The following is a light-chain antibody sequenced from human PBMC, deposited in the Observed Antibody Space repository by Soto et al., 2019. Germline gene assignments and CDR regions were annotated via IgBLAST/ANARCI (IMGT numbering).Light chain of an antibody. CDR3: QQYDNWPPLT. CDR2: DAS. V-gene: IGKV3-15*01. J-gene: IGKJ4*01. CDR1: QSVRSY. Sequence: EIVMTQSPATLSVSPGERATLSCRACQSVRSYLAWYQQKPGQAPRLLIYDASTRATGIPDRFSGSGSGTEFTLTISSLQSEDFAVYYCQQYDNWPPLTFGGGTKVEIK.